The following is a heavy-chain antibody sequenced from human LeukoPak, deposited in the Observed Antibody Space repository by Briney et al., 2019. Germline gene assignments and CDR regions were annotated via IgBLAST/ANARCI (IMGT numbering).Heavy chain of an antibody. CDR1: GYTSTGYY. D-gene: IGHD2-15*01. J-gene: IGHJ2*01. CDR2: INPNSGGT. Sequence: ASVKVSCKASGYTSTGYYMHWVRQAPGQGLEWMGWINPNSGGTNYAQKFQGRVTMTRDTSISTAYMELSRLRSDDTAVYYCARDTAATPWWYFDLWGRGTLVTVSS. V-gene: IGHV1-2*02. CDR3: ARDTAATPWWYFDL.